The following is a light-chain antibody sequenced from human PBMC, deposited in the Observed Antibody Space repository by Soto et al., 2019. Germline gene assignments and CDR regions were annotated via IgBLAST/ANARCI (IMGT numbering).Light chain of an antibody. CDR1: QSVDTK. V-gene: IGKV3-15*01. J-gene: IGKJ2*02. Sequence: ETVMTQSPSTLSVSLGDRVTLSCRASQSVDTKLAWYQHKPGQAPRLLIYGASTRATGIPARFSGSGSGTEFPLTISGLQSDDFEVYFWQQYYTWCTYGQGTKLEIK. CDR3: QQYYTWCT. CDR2: GAS.